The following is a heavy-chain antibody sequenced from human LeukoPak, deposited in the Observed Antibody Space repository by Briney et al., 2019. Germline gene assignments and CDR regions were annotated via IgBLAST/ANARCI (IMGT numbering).Heavy chain of an antibody. V-gene: IGHV4-59*01. CDR2: IYYSGST. J-gene: IGHJ4*02. Sequence: GSLRLSCAASGFTFSSYAMSWIRQPPGKGLEWIGYIYYSGSTNYNPSLKSRVTISVDTSKNQFSLKLSSVTAADTAVYYCARFSGWPSSPFDYWGQGTLVTVSS. CDR3: ARFSGWPSSPFDY. D-gene: IGHD6-19*01. CDR1: GFTFSSYA.